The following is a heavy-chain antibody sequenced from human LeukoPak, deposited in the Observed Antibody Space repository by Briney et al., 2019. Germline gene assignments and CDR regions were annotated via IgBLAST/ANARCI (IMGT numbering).Heavy chain of an antibody. J-gene: IGHJ4*02. V-gene: IGHV4-4*02. CDR3: ARLFSYYFDY. Sequence: PSETLSLTCAVSGGSISSSNWWSWVRQPPGKGLEWIGEIYHSGSTYYNPSLKSRVTISVDTSKNQFSLKLSSVTAADTAVYYCARLFSYYFDYWGQGTLVTVSS. CDR2: IYHSGST. D-gene: IGHD3-10*01. CDR1: GGSISSSNW.